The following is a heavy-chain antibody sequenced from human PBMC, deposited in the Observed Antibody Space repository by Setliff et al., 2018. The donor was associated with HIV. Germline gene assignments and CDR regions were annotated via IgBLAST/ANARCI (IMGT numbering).Heavy chain of an antibody. CDR1: GYTFTSYY. V-gene: IGHV1-46*01. D-gene: IGHD6-6*01. CDR2: INPSGGST. CDR3: ARVTSSSTGYNYYYGMDV. Sequence: ASVKVSCKASGYTFTSYYMHWVRQAPGQGLEWMGIINPSGGSTSYAQKFQGRVTMTRDTSTSTVYMELSSLRSEDTAVYYCARVTSSSTGYNYYYGMDVWGQGTKVTVSS. J-gene: IGHJ6*02.